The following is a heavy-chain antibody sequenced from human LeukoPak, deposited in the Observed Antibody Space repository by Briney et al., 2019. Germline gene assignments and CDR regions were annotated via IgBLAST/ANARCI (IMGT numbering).Heavy chain of an antibody. CDR2: INPSGGST. D-gene: IGHD6-19*01. J-gene: IGHJ6*02. CDR1: GYTFTSYY. V-gene: IGHV1-46*01. Sequence: ASVKVSCKASGYTFTSYYMHWVRQAPGQGLEWMGIINPSGGSTSYAQKFQGRVTMTRNTSISTAYMELSSLRSEDTAVYYCARGYPLSFSSGWYYYYYGMDVWGQGTTVTVSS. CDR3: ARGYPLSFSSGWYYYYYGMDV.